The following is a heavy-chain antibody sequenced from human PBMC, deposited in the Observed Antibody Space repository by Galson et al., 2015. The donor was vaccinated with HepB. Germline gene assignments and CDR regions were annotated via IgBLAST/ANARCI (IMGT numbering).Heavy chain of an antibody. Sequence: SLRLSCAASGFTFDNYRMNWVRQAPGKGLEWVSSISSSSTYIYYPDSVKGRFTISRDNAKNSLYLQMNSLRAEDTAVYFCARDTPSALYFDLWGRGTLVTVSS. CDR3: ARDTPSALYFDL. CDR2: ISSSSTYI. CDR1: GFTFDNYR. V-gene: IGHV3-21*01. J-gene: IGHJ2*01.